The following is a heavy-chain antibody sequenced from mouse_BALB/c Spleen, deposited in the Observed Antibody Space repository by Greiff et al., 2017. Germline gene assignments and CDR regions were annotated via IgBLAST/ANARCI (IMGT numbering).Heavy chain of an antibody. Sequence: KLMESGGGLVQPGGSRKLSCAASGFTFSSFGMHWVRQAPEKGLEWVAYISSGSSTIYYADTVKGRFTISRDNPKNTLFLQMTSLRSEDTAMYYWARKGYYGSSYGYFDVWGAGTTVTVSS. CDR1: GFTFSSFG. J-gene: IGHJ1*01. CDR3: ARKGYYGSSYGYFDV. D-gene: IGHD1-1*01. CDR2: ISSGSSTI. V-gene: IGHV5-17*02.